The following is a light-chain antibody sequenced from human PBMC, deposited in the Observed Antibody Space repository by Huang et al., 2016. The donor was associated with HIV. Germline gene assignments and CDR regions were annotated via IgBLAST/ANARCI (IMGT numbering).Light chain of an antibody. CDR1: QSVATY. CDR2: GAS. J-gene: IGKJ4*01. Sequence: EVVLTQSPVTLSLSPGERATLSCRASQSVATYLAWYQQKPGQAPRRLIYGASNRASGIPARFSGSGSGTDFTLTITNLEPEDFGVYYCLQRSDWPLTFGGGTKVEIK. V-gene: IGKV3-11*01. CDR3: LQRSDWPLT.